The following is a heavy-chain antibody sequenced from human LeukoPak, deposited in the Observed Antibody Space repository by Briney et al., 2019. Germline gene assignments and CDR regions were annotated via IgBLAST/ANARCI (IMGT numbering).Heavy chain of an antibody. CDR1: GFTYSSYW. Sequence: GGSLRLSCAASGFTYSSYWMSWVRQAPGKGLEWVANIKQDGSEKYYLDSVKGRFTISRDNAKNSLDLQMNSLRAEDTAVYYCARDNGYCSGGSCYHYYMDVWGKGTTVTVSS. CDR3: ARDNGYCSGGSCYHYYMDV. D-gene: IGHD2-15*01. CDR2: IKQDGSEK. V-gene: IGHV3-7*01. J-gene: IGHJ6*03.